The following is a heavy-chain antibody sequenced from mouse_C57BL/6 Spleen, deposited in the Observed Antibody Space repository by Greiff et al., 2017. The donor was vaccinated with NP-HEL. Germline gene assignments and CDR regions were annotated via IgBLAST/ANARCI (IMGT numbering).Heavy chain of an antibody. J-gene: IGHJ3*01. D-gene: IGHD2-5*01. CDR3: ARYSKGFAY. CDR1: GYTFTDYY. CDR2: IYPGSGNT. V-gene: IGHV1-76*01. Sequence: VKLQESGAELVRPGASVKLSCKASGYTFTDYYINWVKQRPGQGLEWIARIYPGSGNTYYNEKFKGKATLTAEKSSSTAYMQLSSLTSEDSAVYFCARYSKGFAYWGQGTLVTVSA.